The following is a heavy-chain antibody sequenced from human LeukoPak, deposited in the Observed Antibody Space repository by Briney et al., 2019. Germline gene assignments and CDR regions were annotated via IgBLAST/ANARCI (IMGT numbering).Heavy chain of an antibody. D-gene: IGHD6-19*01. CDR3: AKVVRSSGWYDY. CDR1: GFTFSSYA. Sequence: GGSLRLSCAASGFTFSSYAMSWVRQAPRKGLEWVSAISGSGGSTYYADSVKGRFTISRDNSKNTLYLQMNSLRAEDTAVYYCAKVVRSSGWYDYWGQGTLVTVSS. J-gene: IGHJ4*02. CDR2: ISGSGGST. V-gene: IGHV3-23*01.